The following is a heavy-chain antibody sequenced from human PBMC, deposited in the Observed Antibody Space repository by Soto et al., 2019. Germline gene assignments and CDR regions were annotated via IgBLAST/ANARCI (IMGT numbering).Heavy chain of an antibody. CDR2: IYYSGST. D-gene: IGHD2-21*02. V-gene: IGHV4-39*02. Sequence: LSLTCTVSGGSISSGSYYWGWIRQPPGKGLEWIGSIYYSGSTYYNPSLKSRVTISVDTSKNQFSLKLSSVTAADTAVYYCARDIVVVTANYYYYGMDVWGQGTTVTVSS. CDR1: GGSISSGSYY. CDR3: ARDIVVVTANYYYYGMDV. J-gene: IGHJ6*02.